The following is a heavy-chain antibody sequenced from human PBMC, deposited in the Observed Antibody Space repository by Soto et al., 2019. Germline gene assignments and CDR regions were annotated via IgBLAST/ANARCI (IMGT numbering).Heavy chain of an antibody. J-gene: IGHJ4*02. CDR3: ARLKDFWSGYYTY. V-gene: IGHV3-7*01. CDR2: IKQDGSEK. Sequence: GGSLRLSCAASGFTFSSYWMSWVRQSPGKGLEWVANIKQDGSEKYYVDSVKGRFTISRDNAKNSLYLQMNSPRAEDTAVYYCARLKDFWSGYYTYWGQGTLVTVSS. D-gene: IGHD3-3*01. CDR1: GFTFSSYW.